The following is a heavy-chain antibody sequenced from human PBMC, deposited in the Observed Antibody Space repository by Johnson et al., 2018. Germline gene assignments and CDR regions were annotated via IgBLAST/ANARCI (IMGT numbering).Heavy chain of an antibody. Sequence: QVQLVQSGAEVKKPGSSVKVSCKASGGTFSSYAISWVRQAPGQGLEWMGGIIPIFGTANYAQKFQGRVTITADESTSTAYMELSSLRSEDTAVYYCARPPPGYYDYVWGSYAFDIWGQGTMVTVSS. D-gene: IGHD3-16*01. J-gene: IGHJ3*02. V-gene: IGHV1-69*12. CDR3: ARPPPGYYDYVWGSYAFDI. CDR2: IIPIFGTA. CDR1: GGTFSSYA.